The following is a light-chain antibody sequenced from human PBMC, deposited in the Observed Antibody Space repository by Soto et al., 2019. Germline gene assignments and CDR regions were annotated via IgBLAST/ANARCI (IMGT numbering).Light chain of an antibody. Sequence: QSVLTQPPSVSAGPGQRVTISCSGSTSNIGKNNVNWYQQLPGEAPKLFIYDDDILASGVSDRFSGSKSGTSASLAISGLQSEDEADYYCGAWDDTLNGWVFGGGTKVPVL. CDR2: DDD. J-gene: IGLJ3*02. CDR1: TSNIGKNN. V-gene: IGLV1-36*01. CDR3: GAWDDTLNGWV.